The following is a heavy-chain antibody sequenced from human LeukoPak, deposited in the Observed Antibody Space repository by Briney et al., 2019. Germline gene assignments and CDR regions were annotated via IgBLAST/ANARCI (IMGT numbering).Heavy chain of an antibody. V-gene: IGHV4-61*02. CDR1: RGSISSGNYY. CDR2: FHTRGST. Sequence: PSETLSLTCTVSRGSISSGNYYWSWIRQPAGKGLEWIGRFHTRGSTNYNPSLKSRVTISVDTSKNQFSLKLSSVTAADTAVYYCAGGYYYDSSGYYYVLSSRPGGFDIWGQGTMVTVSS. CDR3: AGGYYYDSSGYYYVLSSRPGGFDI. J-gene: IGHJ3*02. D-gene: IGHD3-22*01.